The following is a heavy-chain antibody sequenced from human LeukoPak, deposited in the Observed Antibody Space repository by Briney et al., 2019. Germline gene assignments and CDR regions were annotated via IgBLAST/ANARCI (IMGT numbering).Heavy chain of an antibody. CDR3: ATSAAGMMSVDY. CDR2: VDPEDGET. J-gene: IGHJ4*02. Sequence: ASVKVSCKVSGYTFTDYYMHWVQQAPGKGLEWMGLVDPEDGETIYAEKFQGRVTIAADTSTDTAYMELSSLRSEDTAVYYCATSAAGMMSVDYWGQGTLVTVSS. D-gene: IGHD6-13*01. CDR1: GYTFTDYY. V-gene: IGHV1-69-2*01.